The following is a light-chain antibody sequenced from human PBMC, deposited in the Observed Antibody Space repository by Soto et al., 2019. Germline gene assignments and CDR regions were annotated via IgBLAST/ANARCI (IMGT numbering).Light chain of an antibody. CDR1: QSIGST. V-gene: IGKV3-15*01. J-gene: IGKJ3*01. CDR3: QQYNNWPFA. Sequence: EIVMTQSPATLSVSPGERATLSCRASQSIGSTLAWYQQKPGQAPRLLIYDASTRATGIPVRFSGSGSGTEFTLTINGLQSEDCTVYYCQQYNNWPFAFGPGTKVDIK. CDR2: DAS.